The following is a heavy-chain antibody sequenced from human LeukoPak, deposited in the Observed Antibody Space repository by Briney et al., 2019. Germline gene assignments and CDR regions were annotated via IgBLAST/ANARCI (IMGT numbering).Heavy chain of an antibody. J-gene: IGHJ4*02. Sequence: ASVKVSCKASGGTFSSYAISWVRQAPGQGLEWVGWISGYNGKTSHAQKFQGRVTMTTDTTTNTAYMELTSLRSDDTAVYYCARVPPQWLGNEFDYWGQGTLVTVSS. V-gene: IGHV1-18*01. CDR2: ISGYNGKT. D-gene: IGHD6-19*01. CDR3: ARVPPQWLGNEFDY. CDR1: GGTFSSYA.